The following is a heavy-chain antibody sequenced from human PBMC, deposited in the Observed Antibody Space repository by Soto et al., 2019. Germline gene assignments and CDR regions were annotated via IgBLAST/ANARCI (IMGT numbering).Heavy chain of an antibody. CDR2: VYSTGTT. CDR1: GGPITYGDYY. Sequence: QVQLQESGPGLLKSSQTLSLTCSVSGGPITYGDYYWTWIRQPPGKGLEFIGYVYSTGTTYYDPSFQSRVMMSQDTSKNEFSMTLSSLTAADTAVYYCVRATYGDLHYWGQGTLVTVSS. D-gene: IGHD4-17*01. V-gene: IGHV4-30-4*01. J-gene: IGHJ4*02. CDR3: VRATYGDLHY.